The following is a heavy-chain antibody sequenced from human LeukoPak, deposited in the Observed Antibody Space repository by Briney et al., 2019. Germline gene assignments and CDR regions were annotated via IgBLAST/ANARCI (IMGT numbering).Heavy chain of an antibody. CDR2: MNPNSGNT. V-gene: IGHV1-8*01. CDR3: ARGSEGYYYYYGMDV. CDR1: GYTFTSYD. J-gene: IGHJ6*02. Sequence: GASVKVSRKASGYTFTSYDINWVRQATGQGLEWMGWMNPNSGNTGYAQKFQGRVTMTRNTSISTAYMELSSLRSEDTAVYYCARGSEGYYYYYGMDVWGQGTTVTVSS.